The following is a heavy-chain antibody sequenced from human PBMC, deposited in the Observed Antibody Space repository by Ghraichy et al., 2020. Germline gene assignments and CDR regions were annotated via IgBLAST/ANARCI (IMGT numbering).Heavy chain of an antibody. CDR2: IWYDGSNK. J-gene: IGHJ4*02. CDR3: ARDPTYGDYLLYYFDY. Sequence: GGSLRLSCAASGFTFSSYGMRWVRQAPGKGLEWVAVIWYDGSNKYYADSVKGRFTISRDNSKNTLYLQMNSLRAEDTAVYYCARDPTYGDYLLYYFDYWGQGTLVTVSS. V-gene: IGHV3-33*01. D-gene: IGHD4-17*01. CDR1: GFTFSSYG.